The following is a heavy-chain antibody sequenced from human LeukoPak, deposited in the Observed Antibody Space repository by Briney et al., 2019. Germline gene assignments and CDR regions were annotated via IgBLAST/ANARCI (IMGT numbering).Heavy chain of an antibody. CDR1: GYTFTSYG. J-gene: IGHJ4*02. CDR2: ISAYNGNT. D-gene: IGHD5-24*01. Sequence: ASVKVSCKASGYTFTSYGISWVRQAPGQGLEWMGWISAYNGNTNYSHKLQGKVTITTDTSTSTAYMELRTLRSDDTAVYYFANGQGGTTPVESSRGGQPTPVSAS. CDR3: ANGQGGTTPVESSR. V-gene: IGHV1-18*04.